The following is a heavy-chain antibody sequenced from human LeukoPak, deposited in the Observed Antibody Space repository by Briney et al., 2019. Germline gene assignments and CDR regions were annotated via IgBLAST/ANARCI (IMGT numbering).Heavy chain of an antibody. V-gene: IGHV1-2*02. CDR2: INPNSGGT. CDR3: ARDFQRGYYYDSSGYSDY. D-gene: IGHD3-22*01. J-gene: IGHJ4*02. CDR1: GYTFTGYC. Sequence: GASVKVSCKASGYTFTGYCMHWVRQAPGQGLEWMGWINPNSGGTNYAQKFQGRVTMTRDTSISTAYMELSRLRSDDTAVYYCARDFQRGYYYDSSGYSDYWGQGTLVTVSS.